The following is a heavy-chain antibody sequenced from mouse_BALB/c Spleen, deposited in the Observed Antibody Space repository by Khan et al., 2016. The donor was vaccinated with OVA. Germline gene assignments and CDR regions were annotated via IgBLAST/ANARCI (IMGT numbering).Heavy chain of an antibody. CDR3: ARHYYGGNLYWYFDV. J-gene: IGHJ1*01. CDR1: GYTFTSYD. D-gene: IGHD1-1*02. Sequence: QIQLVQSGAELVKPGASVKLSCKASGYTFTSYDINWVRQRPEQGLEWIGWIFPGDDSTKYNEKFKGKATLTTDKSSSTAYMQLSRLTSEDSAVYICARHYYGGNLYWYFDVWGAGTTVTVSS. CDR2: IFPGDDST. V-gene: IGHV1S56*01.